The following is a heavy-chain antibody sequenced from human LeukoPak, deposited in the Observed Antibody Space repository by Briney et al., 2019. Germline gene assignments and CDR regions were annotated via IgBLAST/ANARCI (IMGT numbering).Heavy chain of an antibody. Sequence: APVKVSCKASGGTFSSYAISWVRQAPGQGLEWMGGIIPIFGTANYAQKFQGRVTITADESTSTAYMELSSLRSEDTAVYYCARARSIAVAGTDFDYWGQGTLVTVSS. V-gene: IGHV1-69*13. CDR1: GGTFSSYA. J-gene: IGHJ4*02. CDR2: IIPIFGTA. D-gene: IGHD6-19*01. CDR3: ARARSIAVAGTDFDY.